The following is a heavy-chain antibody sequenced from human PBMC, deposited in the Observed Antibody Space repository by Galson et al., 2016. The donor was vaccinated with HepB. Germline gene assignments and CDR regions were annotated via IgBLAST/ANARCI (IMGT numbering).Heavy chain of an antibody. CDR3: SPVDGP. D-gene: IGHD2-21*01. V-gene: IGHV3-7*03. Sequence: SLRREGEAAGFPGRENWMSWGRQAPGKGLEWVANINIDGSGKYYVDSVKGRFTISRDNAKDSLYLQMNRLRPEDTALYPCSPVDGPWGQGTLVPLSS. J-gene: IGHJ5*02. CDR2: INIDGSGK. CDR1: GFPGRENW.